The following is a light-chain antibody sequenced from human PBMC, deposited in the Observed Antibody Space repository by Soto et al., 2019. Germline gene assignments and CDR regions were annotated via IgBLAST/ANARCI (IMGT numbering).Light chain of an antibody. V-gene: IGLV2-14*01. J-gene: IGLJ3*02. CDR1: SSDIGASNY. Sequence: QSALTQPASVSGSPGQSITISCTGTSSDIGASNYVSWYQQHPGKAPKLMISEVSSRPSGVSNRFSGSKSGSTASLTISGLQAEDEADYYCTSYTTTTTGVFGGGTKLTVL. CDR3: TSYTTTTTGV. CDR2: EVS.